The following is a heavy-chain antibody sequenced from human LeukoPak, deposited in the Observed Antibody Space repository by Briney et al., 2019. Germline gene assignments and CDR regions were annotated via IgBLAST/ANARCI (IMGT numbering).Heavy chain of an antibody. CDR3: ARDNSIGDAGSYYLNYFDY. CDR1: GGTFSSYA. J-gene: IGHJ4*02. V-gene: IGHV1-69*01. D-gene: IGHD3-10*01. Sequence: RGDSVNVSCKVSGGTFSSYAISWVRLPPGPGLEWMGGILPIFGTANHAQKFQGRVTITADESTSTAYMELSSLRSEDTAVYYCARDNSIGDAGSYYLNYFDYWGQGTLVSVSS. CDR2: ILPIFGTA.